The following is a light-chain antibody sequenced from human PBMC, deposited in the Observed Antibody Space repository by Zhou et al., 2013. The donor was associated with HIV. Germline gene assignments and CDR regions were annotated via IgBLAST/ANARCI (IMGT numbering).Light chain of an antibody. CDR1: QSISNY. Sequence: DIQMTQSPSSLSASVGDRVTITCRASQSISNYLNWYQQKPGKAPKVLIYAASSLQSGVPSRFSGSGSGTDFTLTISSLQLEDFATYYCQQSYSTPQLTFGGGPRWRSN. CDR2: AAS. V-gene: IGKV1-39*01. J-gene: IGKJ4*01. CDR3: QQSYSTPQLT.